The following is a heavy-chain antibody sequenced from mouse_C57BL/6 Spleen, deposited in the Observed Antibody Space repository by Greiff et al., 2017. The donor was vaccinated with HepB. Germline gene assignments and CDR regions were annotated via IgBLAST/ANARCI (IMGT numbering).Heavy chain of an antibody. D-gene: IGHD1-1*01. Sequence: VQLQQSGPGLVQPSQSLSITCTVSGFSFTSYGVHWVRQPPGKGLEWLGVIWSGGSTDYNAAFISRLSISKDNSKSQVFFKMNSLQADDTAIYYCAKNSYGSSDWYFDVWGTGTTVTVSS. CDR1: GFSFTSYG. CDR2: IWSGGST. CDR3: AKNSYGSSDWYFDV. V-gene: IGHV2-4*01. J-gene: IGHJ1*03.